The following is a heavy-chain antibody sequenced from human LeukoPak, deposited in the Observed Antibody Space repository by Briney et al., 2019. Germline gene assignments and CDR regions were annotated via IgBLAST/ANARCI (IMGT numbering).Heavy chain of an antibody. CDR3: ANHRSAFEF. J-gene: IGHJ4*02. Sequence: GGSLRLSCAASGLTFSTYGMSWVRQSPGKGLEWVSAISGSASGGITNYADSVRGRFTISRDDYKNTLYLQMNSLRVEDTAVYYCANHRSAFEFWGQGTLVTVSS. V-gene: IGHV3-23*01. D-gene: IGHD3-10*01. CDR1: GLTFSTYG. CDR2: ISGSASGGIT.